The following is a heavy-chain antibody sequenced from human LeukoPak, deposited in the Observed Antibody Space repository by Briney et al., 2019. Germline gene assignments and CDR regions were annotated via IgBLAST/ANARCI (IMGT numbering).Heavy chain of an antibody. Sequence: SVKVSCKASGGTFSSYAISWVRQAPGQGLEWMGGIIPIFGTANYAQKFQGRVTITADESTSTAYMELSSLRPEDTAVYYCARVGYSNYEGPYFDYWGQGTLVTVSS. CDR1: GGTFSSYA. CDR3: ARVGYSNYEGPYFDY. J-gene: IGHJ4*02. V-gene: IGHV1-69*13. D-gene: IGHD4-11*01. CDR2: IIPIFGTA.